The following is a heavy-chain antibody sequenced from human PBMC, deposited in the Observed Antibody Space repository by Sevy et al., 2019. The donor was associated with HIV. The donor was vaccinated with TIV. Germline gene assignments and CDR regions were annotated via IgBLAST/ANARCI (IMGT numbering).Heavy chain of an antibody. V-gene: IGHV3-43D*03. CDR1: GFTFDDYA. CDR3: AKDMHDDYYYYGMDV. D-gene: IGHD1-1*01. Sequence: GGSLRLSCAASGFTFDDYAMHWVRQAPGKGLEWVSLISWDGGSTYYADSVKGRFTISRDNSKNSLYLQMNSLRAEDTALYYCAKDMHDDYYYYGMDVWGQGTTVTVSS. CDR2: ISWDGGST. J-gene: IGHJ6*02.